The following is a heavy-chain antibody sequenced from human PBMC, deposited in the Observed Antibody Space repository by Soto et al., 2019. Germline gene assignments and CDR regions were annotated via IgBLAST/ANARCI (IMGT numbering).Heavy chain of an antibody. J-gene: IGHJ4*02. V-gene: IGHV3-33*01. D-gene: IGHD2-2*01. CDR3: ARDFCPVPTCYDL. CDR1: GFTFSNYG. Sequence: QEQLVESGGGVVKLGGSRGFPGVGSGFTFSNYGMHGVRQAPGRGWGWVAGIDYNEINQYYIDPVKGRFTISRDQSKNTLYLQMNSLRAEDTAVYYCARDFCPVPTCYDLWGQGVLVTVSS. CDR2: IDYNEINQ.